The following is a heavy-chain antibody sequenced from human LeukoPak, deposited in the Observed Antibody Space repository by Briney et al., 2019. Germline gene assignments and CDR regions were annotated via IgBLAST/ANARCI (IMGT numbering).Heavy chain of an antibody. Sequence: GGTLRLSCVASGFTFSIYGMNWVRQAPGKGLEWISYISSGSTTIYYADSVKGRFTISRDNAKNSLYLQMNSLRAEDTAVYYCAPQRGFRLLDRYFESWGQGTLVTVSS. J-gene: IGHJ4*02. CDR3: APQRGFRLLDRYFES. CDR2: ISSGSTTI. CDR1: GFTFSIYG. D-gene: IGHD5-18*01. V-gene: IGHV3-48*01.